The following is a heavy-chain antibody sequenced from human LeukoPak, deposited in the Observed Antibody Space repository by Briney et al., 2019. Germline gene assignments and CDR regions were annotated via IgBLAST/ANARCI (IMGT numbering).Heavy chain of an antibody. D-gene: IGHD5-24*01. V-gene: IGHV3-53*04. Sequence: GSLKLSCAASGFTGRSHYMSWVRQAPGKGREWFSVIYDNGDAYSADSVKGRFTISRHNSKNTLYLQMNSLRPEDTAVYYCAGGSRRDGYDYWGQGTLVTVSS. CDR1: GFTGRSHY. CDR2: IYDNGDA. J-gene: IGHJ4*02. CDR3: AGGSRRDGYDY.